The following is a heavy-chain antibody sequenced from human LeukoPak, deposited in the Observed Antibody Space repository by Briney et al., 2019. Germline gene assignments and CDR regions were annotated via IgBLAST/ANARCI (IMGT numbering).Heavy chain of an antibody. Sequence: SETLSLTCAVYGGSFSGYYWSWIRQPPGKGLEWIGEINHSGSTYYNPSLKSRVTISVDTSKNQFSLKLSSVTAADTAVYYCANDLGWIQLNLGRGQGTLVTVSS. V-gene: IGHV4-34*01. CDR2: INHSGST. J-gene: IGHJ4*02. D-gene: IGHD5-18*01. CDR3: ANDLGWIQLNLG. CDR1: GGSFSGYY.